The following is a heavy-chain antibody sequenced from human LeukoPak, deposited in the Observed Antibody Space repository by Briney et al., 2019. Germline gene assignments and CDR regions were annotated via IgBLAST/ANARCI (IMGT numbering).Heavy chain of an antibody. V-gene: IGHV1-69*01. J-gene: IGHJ5*02. CDR2: IIPIFGTA. D-gene: IGHD6-13*01. CDR3: ARGPYSSSQFDP. CDR1: GGTFSSYA. Sequence: SVKVSCKASGGTFSSYAISWVRQAPGQGLEWMGGIIPIFGTANYAQKFQGRVTITADESTSTAYMELSSLRSEDTAVYYCARGPYSSSQFDPWGQGALVTVSS.